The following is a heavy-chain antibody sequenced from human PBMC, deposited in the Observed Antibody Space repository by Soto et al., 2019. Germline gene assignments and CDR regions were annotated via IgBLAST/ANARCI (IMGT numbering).Heavy chain of an antibody. D-gene: IGHD3-10*01. CDR2: IIPIFGTA. Sequence: SVKVSCKASGGTFSSYAISCVRQAPGQGLEWMGGIIPIFGTANYAQKFQGRVTITADESTSTAYMELSSLRSEDTAVYYCAREDDYYGSGSYYKNRYGMDVWGQGTTVTVSS. J-gene: IGHJ6*02. CDR3: AREDDYYGSGSYYKNRYGMDV. V-gene: IGHV1-69*13. CDR1: GGTFSSYA.